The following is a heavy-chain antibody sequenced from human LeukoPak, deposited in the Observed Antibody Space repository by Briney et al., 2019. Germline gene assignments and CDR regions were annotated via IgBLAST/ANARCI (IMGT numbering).Heavy chain of an antibody. CDR1: GGSISSYY. CDR2: IYTSGST. J-gene: IGHJ3*02. V-gene: IGHV4-4*07. D-gene: IGHD6-6*01. Sequence: PSETLSLTCTVSGGSISSYYWSWIRQPAGKGLEWIGRIYTSGSTYYNPSLKSRVTISVDTSKNQFSLKLSSVTAADTAVYYCARFEYSSSSYAFDIWGQGTMVTVSS. CDR3: ARFEYSSSSYAFDI.